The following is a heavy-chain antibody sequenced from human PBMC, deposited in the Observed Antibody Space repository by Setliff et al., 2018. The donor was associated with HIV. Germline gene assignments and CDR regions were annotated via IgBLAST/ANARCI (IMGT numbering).Heavy chain of an antibody. V-gene: IGHV1-2*02. Sequence: VASVKVSCKSSGYRFTDFSLYWVRQAPGQGLEWMGWINPESGGTNYAQKFQGRVAMTTDTSISTVYMELSRLTADDTSIYYCAKNPIQIRRWSPGETWFDTWGQGTLVTVSS. J-gene: IGHJ5*02. CDR2: INPESGGT. CDR3: AKNPIQIRRWSPGETWFDT. CDR1: GYRFTDFS. D-gene: IGHD7-27*01.